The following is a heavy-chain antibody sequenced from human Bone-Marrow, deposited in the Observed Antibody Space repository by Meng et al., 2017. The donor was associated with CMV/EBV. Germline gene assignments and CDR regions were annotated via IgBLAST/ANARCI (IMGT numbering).Heavy chain of an antibody. J-gene: IGHJ1*01. CDR1: GFTFSTYS. V-gene: IGHV3-21*01. CDR2: ISSSSNYI. D-gene: IGHD6-13*01. Sequence: GESLKISCVASGFTFSTYSMNWVRQAPGKGLEWVSSISSSSNYIYYADSVKGRFTISRDDAKNSLYLQMNSLRDEDTALYFCARDESPIGATDPRRYFHHWGQGTLVTVSS. CDR3: ARDESPIGATDPRRYFHH.